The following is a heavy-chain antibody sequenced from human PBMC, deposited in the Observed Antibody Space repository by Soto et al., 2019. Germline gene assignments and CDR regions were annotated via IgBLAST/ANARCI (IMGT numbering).Heavy chain of an antibody. Sequence: SVTLSFTCTVSGDSMSSFTYLNWLRQPPGKGLKCIGEIYQRGSPNYNPSLNSRVTISADKSNNQFSLRLSSVTAAATAVYYCARGLNSAMDPWHFDNWGQGTLVTVSS. V-gene: IGHV4-4*02. CDR1: GDSMSSFTY. CDR2: IYQRGSP. CDR3: ARGLNSAMDPWHFDN. D-gene: IGHD5-12*01. J-gene: IGHJ4*02.